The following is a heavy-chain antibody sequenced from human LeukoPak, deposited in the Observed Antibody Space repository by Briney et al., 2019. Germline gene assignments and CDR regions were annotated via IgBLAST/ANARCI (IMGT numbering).Heavy chain of an antibody. CDR1: GFTFSSYA. Sequence: GGSVRLSCAASGFTFSSYAMSWVRQAPGKGLEWVSAISGSGGSTYYADSVKGRFTISRDNYKHTLYLQVNSLTAEERAVYYFSKPTLRFEGYSFDYWGQGNLGTVSS. V-gene: IGHV3-23*01. CDR3: SKPTLRFEGYSFDY. D-gene: IGHD3-16*01. J-gene: IGHJ4*02. CDR2: ISGSGGST.